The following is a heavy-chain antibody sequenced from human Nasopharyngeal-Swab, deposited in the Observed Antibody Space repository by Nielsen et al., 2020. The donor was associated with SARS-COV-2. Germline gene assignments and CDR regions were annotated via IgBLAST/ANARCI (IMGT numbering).Heavy chain of an antibody. Sequence: WIRQPPGKGLEWVSFISFSGSEADYADSVRGRITIFRDNAKNSVSLQMNSLRPEDTAVYYCARDKGDYGSEAAGMDVWGQGTTVPSP. D-gene: IGHD4-17*01. CDR2: ISFSGSEA. CDR3: ARDKGDYGSEAAGMDV. J-gene: IGHJ6*02. V-gene: IGHV3-11*05.